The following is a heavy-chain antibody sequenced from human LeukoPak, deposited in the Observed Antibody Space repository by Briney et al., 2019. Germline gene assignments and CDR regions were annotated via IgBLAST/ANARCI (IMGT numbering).Heavy chain of an antibody. CDR3: ARVKSTYYYYYGMDV. V-gene: IGHV3-23*01. CDR2: ISGSGDYT. J-gene: IGHJ6*02. CDR1: GFTFSNYD. Sequence: PGASLRLSCSASGFTFSNYDMSWVRQAPGKGLEWVSGISGSGDYTYYADSVKGQFTISRDNAKNSLYLQMNSLRAEDTAVYYCARVKSTYYYYYGMDVWGQGTTVTVSS.